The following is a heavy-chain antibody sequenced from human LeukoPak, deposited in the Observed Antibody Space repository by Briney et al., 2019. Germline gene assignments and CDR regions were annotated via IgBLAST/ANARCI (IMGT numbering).Heavy chain of an antibody. J-gene: IGHJ4*02. Sequence: GGSLRLSCVASGFIFSSYEMNWVRQAPGKGLEWVSYISSSGTTIYYEDSVKGRFTISRDSAKNSLYLQMNGLRGEDTAVYYCARGLTYWGQGTLVTVSS. V-gene: IGHV3-48*03. CDR2: ISSSGTTI. CDR1: GFIFSSYE. CDR3: ARGLTY. D-gene: IGHD3-9*01.